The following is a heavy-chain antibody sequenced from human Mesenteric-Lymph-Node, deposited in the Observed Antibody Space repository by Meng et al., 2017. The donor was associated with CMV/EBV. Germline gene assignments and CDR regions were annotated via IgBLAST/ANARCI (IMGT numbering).Heavy chain of an antibody. J-gene: IGHJ6*02. V-gene: IGHV3-13*01. CDR1: GFTFSSYD. D-gene: IGHD2-21*01. CDR2: IGTAGDT. Sequence: GESLKISCAASGFTFSSYDMHWVRQATGKGLEWVSDIGTAGDTYYPGFVKGRFTISRENAKNSLYLRMNSLSAGDTAVYYCSRGAGGDNGRGYYYYGMDVWGQGTTVTVSS. CDR3: SRGAGGDNGRGYYYYGMDV.